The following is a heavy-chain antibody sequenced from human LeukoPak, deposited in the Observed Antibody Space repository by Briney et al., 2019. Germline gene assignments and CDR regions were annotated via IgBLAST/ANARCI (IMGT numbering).Heavy chain of an antibody. CDR1: GYTFTNNF. D-gene: IGHD3-22*01. CDR3: ARGVYYYDSSGYPAFDI. CDR2: LNAGNGNT. V-gene: IGHV1-3*03. Sequence: ASVKISCKAFGYTFTNNFMHWVRQAPGQGPEWMGWLNAGNGNTKYSQEFQGRVTITRDASASTAYMELSSLRSEDMAVYYCARGVYYYDSSGYPAFDIWGQGTMVTVSS. J-gene: IGHJ3*02.